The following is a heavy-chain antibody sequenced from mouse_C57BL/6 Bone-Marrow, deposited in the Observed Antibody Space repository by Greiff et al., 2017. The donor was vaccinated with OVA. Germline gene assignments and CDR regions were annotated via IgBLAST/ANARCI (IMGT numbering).Heavy chain of an antibody. CDR2: IDPETGGT. Sequence: QVQLKESGAELVRPGASVTLSCKASGYTFTDYEMHWVKQTPVHGLEWIGAIDPETGGTAYHQKFKGQAILTADKSSSTAYMELRSLTTEDSADYYGTRGYSNYYAMDYWGQGTSVTVSS. CDR3: TRGYSNYYAMDY. CDR1: GYTFTDYE. J-gene: IGHJ4*01. D-gene: IGHD2-5*01. V-gene: IGHV1-15*01.